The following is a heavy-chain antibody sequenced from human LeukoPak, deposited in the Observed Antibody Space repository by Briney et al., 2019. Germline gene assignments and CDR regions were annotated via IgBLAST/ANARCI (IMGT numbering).Heavy chain of an antibody. CDR3: AGGALDY. CDR2: ISQDGREQ. V-gene: IGHV3-7*04. Sequence: GGSLRLSCAASGFTFSDYWMSWVRQAPGQGLEWVAKISQDGREQHFVDSVKGRFTISRDNAKNLLFLQTDSLRAEDTAVYYCAGGALDYWGPGTLVTVS. J-gene: IGHJ4*02. CDR1: GFTFSDYW.